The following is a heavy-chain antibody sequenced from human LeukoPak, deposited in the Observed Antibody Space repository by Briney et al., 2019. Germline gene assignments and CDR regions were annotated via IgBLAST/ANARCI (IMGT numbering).Heavy chain of an antibody. D-gene: IGHD6-13*01. CDR1: GYSFMSFP. CDR2: IYPGDSET. Sequence: GESLKISWKGSGYSFMSFPIGWSRQMPGKDLNWMEIIYPGDSETRYHPSLQGQVTISADKSISTAYLQWSSLKASDTAMYYCARGYSSSLEYFQHWGQGTLVTVSS. CDR3: ARGYSSSLEYFQH. J-gene: IGHJ1*01. V-gene: IGHV5-51*01.